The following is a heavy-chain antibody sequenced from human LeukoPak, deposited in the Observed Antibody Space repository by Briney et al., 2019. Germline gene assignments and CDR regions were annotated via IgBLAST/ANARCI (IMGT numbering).Heavy chain of an antibody. V-gene: IGHV3-23*01. CDR3: AKDLNLWELLAGDY. CDR1: KFNFNSYG. Sequence: GGSLRLSCTTSKFNFNSYGMTWVRQAPGRGLERVSSISGSGGSTQYAASVQGRFTISRDNSKNTLYLQMNSLRAEDTAVYYCAKDLNLWELLAGDYWGQGTLVTVSS. D-gene: IGHD1-26*01. J-gene: IGHJ4*02. CDR2: ISGSGGST.